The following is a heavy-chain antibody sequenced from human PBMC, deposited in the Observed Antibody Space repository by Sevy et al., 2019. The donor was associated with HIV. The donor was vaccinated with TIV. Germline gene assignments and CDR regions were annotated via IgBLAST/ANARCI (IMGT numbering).Heavy chain of an antibody. CDR1: GFTFSDYD. D-gene: IGHD3-22*01. V-gene: IGHV3-30*04. Sequence: GGSLRLSCAASGFTFSDYDMHWVRQAPGKGLEWVAVMSHDGNYKNHADSVKVRFTISRDNFKNTLYLQMNSLRVEDTAVYYCARDGDYYDSSGYYYAFDYWGQGTLVTVSS. J-gene: IGHJ4*02. CDR2: MSHDGNYK. CDR3: ARDGDYYDSSGYYYAFDY.